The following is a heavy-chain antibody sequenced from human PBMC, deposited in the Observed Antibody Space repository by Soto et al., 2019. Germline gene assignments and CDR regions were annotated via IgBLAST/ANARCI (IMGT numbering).Heavy chain of an antibody. CDR1: GFTFADYS. D-gene: IGHD3-10*01. Sequence: PGGSLTLSCRASGFTFADYSMSWVRQAQGKGLGWVGFIRSKATGGTTEYAASVKGRFTISRDDSKSFAYLQMNSLKTEDTAVYFCARDGDYFVSGTYGYLDYWGLGTLVTVSS. CDR3: ARDGDYFVSGTYGYLDY. V-gene: IGHV3-49*04. J-gene: IGHJ4*02. CDR2: IRSKATGGTT.